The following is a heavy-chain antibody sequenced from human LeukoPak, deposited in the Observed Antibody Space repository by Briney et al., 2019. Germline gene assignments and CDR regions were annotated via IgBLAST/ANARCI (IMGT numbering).Heavy chain of an antibody. J-gene: IGHJ6*03. CDR1: GFTFSSYW. V-gene: IGHV3-7*01. Sequence: PRGSLRLSCAASGFTFSSYWMSWVRQAPGKGLEWVANIKQDGSEKYYVDSVKGRFTISRDNAKNSLYLQMNSLRAEDTAVYYCARRGIPPYYYYYCMDVWGKGTTVTVSS. CDR3: ARRGIPPYYYYYCMDV. D-gene: IGHD3-16*01. CDR2: IKQDGSEK.